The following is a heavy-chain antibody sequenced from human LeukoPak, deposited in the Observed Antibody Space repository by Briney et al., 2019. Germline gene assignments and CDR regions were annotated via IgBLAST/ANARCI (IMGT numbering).Heavy chain of an antibody. CDR1: GGTFSSYA. Sequence: GASVKVSCKASGGTFSSYAISWVRQAPGQGLEWMGRIIPILGIANYAQKFQGRVTITADKSTSTAYMELSSLRSEDTALYYCAKDEDYSNYSPYGMDVWGQGTTVTVSS. J-gene: IGHJ6*02. V-gene: IGHV1-69*04. CDR3: AKDEDYSNYSPYGMDV. CDR2: IIPILGIA. D-gene: IGHD4-11*01.